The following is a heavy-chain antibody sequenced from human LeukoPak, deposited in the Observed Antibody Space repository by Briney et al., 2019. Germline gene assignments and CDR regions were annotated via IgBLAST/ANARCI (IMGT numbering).Heavy chain of an antibody. V-gene: IGHV3-30-3*01. CDR1: GFTFSSYA. CDR2: ISYDGSNK. J-gene: IGHJ4*02. Sequence: GGSLRLSCAASGFTFSSYAMHWVRQAPGKGLEWVAVISYDGSNKYYADSVKGRFTISRDNAKNSLYLHMNSLRAEDTAVYYCARDCSSTGCYIYNWYFDYWGQGTLVTVSS. CDR3: ARDCSSTGCYIYNWYFDY. D-gene: IGHD2-2*02.